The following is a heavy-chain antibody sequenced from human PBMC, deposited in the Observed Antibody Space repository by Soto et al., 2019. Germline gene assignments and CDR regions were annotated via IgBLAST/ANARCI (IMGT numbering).Heavy chain of an antibody. Sequence: RSPTLSLTCGISGDSVSSNSAAWNWLRQSPSRGLEWLGRTYYRSKWYNDYAVSVESRITINPDTSKNHFSLQLNFVTPEDTAVYFCARGEQYSGRIFDYWGQGTLVTVSS. CDR3: ARGEQYSGRIFDY. CDR2: TYYRSKWYN. J-gene: IGHJ4*02. CDR1: GDSVSSNSAA. D-gene: IGHD1-26*01. V-gene: IGHV6-1*01.